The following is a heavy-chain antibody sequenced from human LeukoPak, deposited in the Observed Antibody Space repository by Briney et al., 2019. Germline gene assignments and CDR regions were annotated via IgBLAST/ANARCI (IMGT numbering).Heavy chain of an antibody. Sequence: SETLSLTCAVYGGSFSGYYWSWIRQPPGKGLEWIGSIYYSGSTYYNPSLKSRVTISVDTSKNQFSLKLSSVTAADTAVYYCARHRDYYGSGSYYINFDYWGQGTLVTVSS. J-gene: IGHJ4*02. CDR1: GGSFSGYY. V-gene: IGHV4-34*01. CDR3: ARHRDYYGSGSYYINFDY. CDR2: IYYSGST. D-gene: IGHD3-10*01.